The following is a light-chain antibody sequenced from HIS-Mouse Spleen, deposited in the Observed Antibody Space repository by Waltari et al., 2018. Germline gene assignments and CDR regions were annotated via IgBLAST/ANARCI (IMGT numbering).Light chain of an antibody. CDR3: CSYAGSYTWV. J-gene: IGLJ3*02. CDR2: DVS. Sequence: QSALTQPRSVSGSPGQSVTISCTGTSSDVGCYHYVPWYQQHPGKAPKLTLYDVSKRPSGVPDRFSGSKSGNTASLTISGLQAEDEADYYCCSYAGSYTWVFGGGTKLTVL. CDR1: SSDVGCYHY. V-gene: IGLV2-11*01.